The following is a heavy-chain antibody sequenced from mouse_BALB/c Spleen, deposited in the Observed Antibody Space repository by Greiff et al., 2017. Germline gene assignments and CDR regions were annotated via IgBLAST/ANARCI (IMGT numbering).Heavy chain of an antibody. D-gene: IGHD1-1*01. J-gene: IGHJ4*01. CDR1: GYTFTDYN. V-gene: IGHV1S29*02. Sequence: EVKLMESGPELVKPGASVKISCKASGYTFTDYNMHWVKQSHGKSLEWIGYIYPYNGGTGYNQKFKSKATLTVDNSSSTAYMELRSLTSEDSAVYYCARRVLRYAMDYWGQGTSVTVSS. CDR3: ARRVLRYAMDY. CDR2: IYPYNGGT.